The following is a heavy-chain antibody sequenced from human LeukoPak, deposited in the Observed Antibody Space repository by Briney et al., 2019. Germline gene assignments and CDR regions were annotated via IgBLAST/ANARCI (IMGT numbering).Heavy chain of an antibody. V-gene: IGHV3-11*01. Sequence: GGSLRLSCAASGFAFSDYYMSWIRQAPAKGREWVSYISSSGSTIYYADSVKGRFTISRDNSKNSLYLQMNSLRAEDTAVYYCARDRYDSSGYSHWGQGTLVTVSS. D-gene: IGHD3-22*01. CDR1: GFAFSDYY. CDR3: ARDRYDSSGYSH. CDR2: ISSSGSTI. J-gene: IGHJ4*02.